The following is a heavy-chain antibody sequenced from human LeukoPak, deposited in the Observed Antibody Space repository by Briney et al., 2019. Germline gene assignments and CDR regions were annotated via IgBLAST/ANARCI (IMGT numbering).Heavy chain of an antibody. CDR2: ISGSGGST. D-gene: IGHD1-26*01. Sequence: GGSLRLSCAASGFTFSSYAMSWVRQAPGKGLEWVSAISGSGGSTYYADSVKGRLTISRDNAKNTLYVQMNSLRADDTAVYYCARGRPGNYFDYWGRGTLVTVSS. CDR3: ARGRPGNYFDY. J-gene: IGHJ4*02. CDR1: GFTFSSYA. V-gene: IGHV3-23*01.